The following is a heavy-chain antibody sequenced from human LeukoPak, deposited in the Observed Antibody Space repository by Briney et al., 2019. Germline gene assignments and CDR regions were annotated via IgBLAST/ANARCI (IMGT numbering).Heavy chain of an antibody. CDR1: GGSITCRNW. CDR3: ARNGAGWYFDY. CDR2: IYQSGST. Sequence: SGTLSLTCAVSGGSITCRNWWSWVRQPPGKGLEWIGEIYQSGSTNYNPSLKSRVTISVDKSKNQFSLNLTSVTAADTAVYYCARNGAGWYFDYWGQGTLVTVSS. V-gene: IGHV4-4*02. J-gene: IGHJ4*02. D-gene: IGHD1-26*01.